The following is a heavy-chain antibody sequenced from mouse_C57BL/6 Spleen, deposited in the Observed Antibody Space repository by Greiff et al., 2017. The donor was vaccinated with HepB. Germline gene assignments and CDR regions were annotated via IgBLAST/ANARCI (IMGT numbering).Heavy chain of an antibody. CDR3: ARGYYYGRAMDY. CDR1: GYTFTSYW. J-gene: IGHJ4*01. V-gene: IGHV1-69*01. Sequence: QVQLQQPGAELVMPGASVKLSCKASGYTFTSYWMHWVKQRPGQGLEWIGEIDPSDSYTNYNQKFKGKSTLTVDKSSSSAYMQLSSLTSEDSAVYYCARGYYYGRAMDYWGQGTSVTVSS. CDR2: IDPSDSYT. D-gene: IGHD1-1*01.